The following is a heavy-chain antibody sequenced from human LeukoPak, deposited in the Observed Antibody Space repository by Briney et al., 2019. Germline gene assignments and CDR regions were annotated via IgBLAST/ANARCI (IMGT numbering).Heavy chain of an antibody. CDR2: IIPIFGTA. V-gene: IGHV1-69*05. D-gene: IGHD3-22*01. CDR3: ASTSPRGDSSGYYYVD. CDR1: GGTFSSYA. J-gene: IGHJ4*02. Sequence: RASVKVSCKASGGTFSSYAISWVRQAPGQGLEWMGGIIPIFGTANYAQKFQGRVTITTDESTSTAYMELSSLRSEDTAVYYCASTSPRGDSSGYYYVDWGQGTLVTVSS.